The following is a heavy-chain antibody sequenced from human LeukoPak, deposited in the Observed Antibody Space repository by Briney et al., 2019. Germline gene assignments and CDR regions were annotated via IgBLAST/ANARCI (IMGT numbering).Heavy chain of an antibody. V-gene: IGHV1-69*13. CDR1: GGTFSSYA. CDR3: ARRHYYDSSGYGAPDYYYYMDV. CDR2: IIPIFGTA. Sequence: GASVKVSCKASGGTFSSYAISWVRQAPGQGLEWMGGIIPIFGTANYAQKFQGRVTITADESPSTAYMELSSLRSEDTAVYSCARRHYYDSSGYGAPDYYYYMDVWGKGTTVTISS. D-gene: IGHD3-22*01. J-gene: IGHJ6*03.